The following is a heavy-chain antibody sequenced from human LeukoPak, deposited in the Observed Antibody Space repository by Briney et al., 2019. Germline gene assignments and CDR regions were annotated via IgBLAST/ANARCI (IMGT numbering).Heavy chain of an antibody. V-gene: IGHV3-7*01. D-gene: IGHD1-26*01. CDR1: GFTFDTYW. CDR3: AREGVPGATAHHYDY. Sequence: GGSLRLSCAVTGFTFDTYWMSWVRQVPGKGLEWVANINQDGSAKYCVDSVKDRFTISRDNAKNSLYLQMNSLRAEDTGVYYCAREGVPGATAHHYDYWGQGSLVTVSS. CDR2: INQDGSAK. J-gene: IGHJ4*02.